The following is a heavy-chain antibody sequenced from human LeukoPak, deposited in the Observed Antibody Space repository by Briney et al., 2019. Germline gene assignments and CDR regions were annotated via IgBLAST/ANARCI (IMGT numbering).Heavy chain of an antibody. CDR3: ARDLEKTLGVGNAFDI. CDR1: AFTFSSFT. Sequence: GGSLRLSCAASAFTFSSFTMNWVRQAPGKGLEWVSSISRSSSHIYYADSVKGRFTISRDNAKNSLYLQMNSLRTEDTAVYYCARDLEKTLGVGNAFDIWGQGTMVTVSS. V-gene: IGHV3-21*01. D-gene: IGHD1-1*01. CDR2: ISRSSSHI. J-gene: IGHJ3*02.